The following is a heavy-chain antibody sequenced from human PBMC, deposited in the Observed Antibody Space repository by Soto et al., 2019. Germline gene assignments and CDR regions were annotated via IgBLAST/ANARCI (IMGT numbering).Heavy chain of an antibody. CDR2: TYYRSKWYN. CDR3: ARLIGNSWLDS. J-gene: IGHJ5*01. V-gene: IGHV6-1*01. CDR1: GDSVSSNSAA. D-gene: IGHD3-16*01. Sequence: PSQTLSLTCAISGDSVSSNSAAWNYIRQSPSRGLEWLGRTYYRSKWYNDYAVSVKSRISINPDTSNNQVSLQLNSVTPDDTAVYYCARLIGNSWLDSWGQGTLVTVSS.